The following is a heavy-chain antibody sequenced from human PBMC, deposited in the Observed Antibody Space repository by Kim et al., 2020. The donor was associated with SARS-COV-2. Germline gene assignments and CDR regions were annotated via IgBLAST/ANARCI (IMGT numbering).Heavy chain of an antibody. CDR3: ARGQPLDY. CDR1: GGSIRSGGKF. D-gene: IGHD2-2*01. V-gene: IGHV4-31*03. Sequence: SETLSLTCSVSGGSIRSGGKFWTWIRQHPAKCLEWIGYISYSGNSHYSPSLRSRVSISLQTSENQFSLELTSVTAADTAVYYCARGQPLDYWCQGILVT. J-gene: IGHJ4*02. CDR2: ISYSGNS.